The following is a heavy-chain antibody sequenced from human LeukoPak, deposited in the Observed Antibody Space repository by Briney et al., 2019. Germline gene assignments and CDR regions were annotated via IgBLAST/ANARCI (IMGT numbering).Heavy chain of an antibody. Sequence: PGGSLRLSCAASGFIFSTYSMNWVRQAPGKGLEWVSYISTSGSTMYYAHSVKGRFTISRDNAKYSLYLQMNSLRAEDTAVYYCARGGLGSWTFDSWGRGTLVTVSS. J-gene: IGHJ4*02. CDR1: GFIFSTYS. CDR2: ISTSGSTM. V-gene: IGHV3-48*04. D-gene: IGHD3-10*01. CDR3: ARGGLGSWTFDS.